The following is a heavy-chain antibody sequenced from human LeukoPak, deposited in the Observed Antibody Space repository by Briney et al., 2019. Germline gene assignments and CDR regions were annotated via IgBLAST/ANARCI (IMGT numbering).Heavy chain of an antibody. Sequence: SETLSLTSTVSGDSISSSSYYWGWIRQPPGKGLEWIGSIYYTGSTYYNPSLKSRVTISRDTSKNQFSLKLSSVTAADTAVYYCARLPAPKDDPAHSSSWYGYFQHWGQGTLVTVSS. D-gene: IGHD6-13*01. J-gene: IGHJ1*01. CDR2: IYYTGST. V-gene: IGHV4-39*07. CDR1: GDSISSSSYY. CDR3: ARLPAPKDDPAHSSSWYGYFQH.